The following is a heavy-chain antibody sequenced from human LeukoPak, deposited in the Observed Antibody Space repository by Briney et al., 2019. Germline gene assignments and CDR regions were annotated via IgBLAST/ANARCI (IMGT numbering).Heavy chain of an antibody. V-gene: IGHV4-34*01. D-gene: IGHD2-2*01. Sequence: NPSETLSLTCAVYGGSFSGYYWSWIRQPPGKGLEWIGEINHSGSTNYNPSLKSRVTISVETSKNQSSLKLSYVPAADTAVYYCARVSTSGVDYWGQGTLVTVSS. J-gene: IGHJ4*02. CDR1: GGSFSGYY. CDR2: INHSGST. CDR3: ARVSTSGVDY.